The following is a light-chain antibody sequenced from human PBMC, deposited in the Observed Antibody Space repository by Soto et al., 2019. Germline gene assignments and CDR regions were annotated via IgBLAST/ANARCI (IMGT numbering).Light chain of an antibody. Sequence: QSVLTQPPSVSGAPGQRVTISCSGSSSNIGTGYDVHWYQQLPGTAPKLLIYGNNNRPSGVPDRFSGSKSGTSASLAITGLQAEDEADYYCQSYDISLSGVVVFGGGTKLTVL. CDR3: QSYDISLSGVVV. CDR2: GNN. J-gene: IGLJ2*01. CDR1: SSNIGTGYD. V-gene: IGLV1-40*01.